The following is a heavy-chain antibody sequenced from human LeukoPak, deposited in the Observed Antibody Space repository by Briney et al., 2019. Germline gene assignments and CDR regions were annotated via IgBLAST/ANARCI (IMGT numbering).Heavy chain of an antibody. CDR1: GFTFSSYG. Sequence: PGGSLRLSCAASGFTFSSYGMHWVRQAPGKGLEWVSVIYSGGSTYYADSVKGRFTISRDNSKNTLYLQMNSLRAEDTAVYYCAREAGRGYYGMDVWGQGTTVTVSS. CDR3: AREAGRGYYGMDV. CDR2: IYSGGST. J-gene: IGHJ6*02. D-gene: IGHD6-13*01. V-gene: IGHV3-53*01.